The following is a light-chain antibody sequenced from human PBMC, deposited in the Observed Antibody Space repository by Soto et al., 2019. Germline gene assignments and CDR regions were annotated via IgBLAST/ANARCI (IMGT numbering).Light chain of an antibody. CDR1: ETIRNNY. CDR3: QQYTSSLNT. V-gene: IGKV3-20*01. Sequence: QSPGTLSLSPGEVASLSCGASETIRNNYLAWYQQKPGQAPRLLIYGASVRATGVPDRFSGSGSGTDFTLTISRLEPEDFAVYYCQQYTSSLNTFGQGTRLEI. CDR2: GAS. J-gene: IGKJ5*01.